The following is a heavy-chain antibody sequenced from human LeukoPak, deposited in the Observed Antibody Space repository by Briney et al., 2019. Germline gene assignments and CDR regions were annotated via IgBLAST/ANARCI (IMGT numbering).Heavy chain of an antibody. CDR1: GFTFSSYA. D-gene: IGHD6-19*01. CDR3: ARDQSEQWLVRFYFQH. V-gene: IGHV3-30*04. Sequence: GGSLRLSCAASGFTFSSYAMHWVRQAPGKGLEWAAIISYDGSNKYYADSVKGRFTISRDNSKNTLYLQMNSLRAEDTAVYYCARDQSEQWLVRFYFQHWGQGTLVTVSS. CDR2: ISYDGSNK. J-gene: IGHJ1*01.